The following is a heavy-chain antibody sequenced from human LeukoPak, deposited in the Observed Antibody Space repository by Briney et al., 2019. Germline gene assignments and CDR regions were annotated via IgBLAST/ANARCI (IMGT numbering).Heavy chain of an antibody. J-gene: IGHJ4*02. V-gene: IGHV4-39*01. Sequence: SETLSLTCTVSGGSISSSSYYWGWIRQPPGKGLEWLGSMYYSGSTYYNPSLKSRVTISVDTSKNQFSLKLSSVTAADTAVYYCALRDMWVGRYCSSTSCHQFDYWGQGTLVTVSS. CDR1: GGSISSSSYY. CDR3: ALRDMWVGRYCSSTSCHQFDY. D-gene: IGHD2-2*01. CDR2: MYYSGST.